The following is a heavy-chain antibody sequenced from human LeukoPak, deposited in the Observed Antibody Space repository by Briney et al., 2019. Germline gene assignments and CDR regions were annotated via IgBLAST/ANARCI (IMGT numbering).Heavy chain of an antibody. J-gene: IGHJ5*02. Sequence: PGGSLRLSCAASGFTFSSYAMSWVRQAPGKGLEWVSAISGSGGSTYYADSVKGRFTISRDNSKNTLYLQMNSLRAEDTAVYYCAKRNDFWSGYYPDPWGQGTLVTVSS. CDR3: AKRNDFWSGYYPDP. V-gene: IGHV3-23*01. D-gene: IGHD3-3*01. CDR2: ISGSGGST. CDR1: GFTFSSYA.